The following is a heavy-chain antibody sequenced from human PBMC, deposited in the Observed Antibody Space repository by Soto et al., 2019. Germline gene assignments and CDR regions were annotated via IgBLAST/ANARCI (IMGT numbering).Heavy chain of an antibody. CDR3: SRSGRDLEWLCPFDP. V-gene: IGHV1-18*04. CDR2: ISAYNGNT. D-gene: IGHD3-3*01. CDR1: GYTFTSYG. Sequence: QVQLVQSGAEVKKPGASVKVSCKASGYTFTSYGISWVRQAPGQGLEWMGWISAYNGNTNYAQKLKGRVTMTSDTSTSTAYMELRSLRSDDTAVYYWSRSGRDLEWLCPFDPWGQGTLVTVSS. J-gene: IGHJ5*02.